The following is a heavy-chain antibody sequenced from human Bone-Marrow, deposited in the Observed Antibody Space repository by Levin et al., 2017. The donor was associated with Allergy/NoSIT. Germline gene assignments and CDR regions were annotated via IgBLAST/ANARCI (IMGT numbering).Heavy chain of an antibody. J-gene: IGHJ4*02. CDR2: IYYTGHT. D-gene: IGHD4-17*01. Sequence: PGGSLRLSCTVSGGSISISSYYWGWIRQPPGKALEWIGSIYYTGHTSYNPSLESRVTMSVDTSKNQFSLRLTSVTAADTALYYCARVGAFDGYGDYAYYFDFWGQGTPVTVSS. CDR1: GGSISISSYY. CDR3: ARVGAFDGYGDYAYYFDF. V-gene: IGHV4-39*07.